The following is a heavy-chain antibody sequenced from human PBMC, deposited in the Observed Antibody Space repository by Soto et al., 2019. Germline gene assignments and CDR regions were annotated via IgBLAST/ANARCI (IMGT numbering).Heavy chain of an antibody. D-gene: IGHD6-13*01. V-gene: IGHV3-21*01. J-gene: IGHJ4*02. Sequence: EVQLVESGGGLVKPGGSLRLSCAASGFTFSSYSMNWVRQAPGKGLEWVSAISSSSSNIYYADSVKGRFTISRDNAKNSLYLQMNSLRAEDTAVYYCARGVGAAAGTFDYWGQGTLVTVSS. CDR3: ARGVGAAAGTFDY. CDR1: GFTFSSYS. CDR2: ISSSSSNI.